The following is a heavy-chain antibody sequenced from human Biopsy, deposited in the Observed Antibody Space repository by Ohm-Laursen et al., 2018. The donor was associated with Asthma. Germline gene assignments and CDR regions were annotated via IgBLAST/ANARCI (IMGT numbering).Heavy chain of an antibody. CDR3: ARGDSSNWSHYYFDY. V-gene: IGHV3-53*01. CDR2: LHSGGTS. J-gene: IGHJ4*02. CDR1: GFTVRSDP. D-gene: IGHD3-22*01. Sequence: LSLTSAAPGFTVRSDPTFWVRQAPGQGLPRVSVLHSGGTSHTADSVRGRFTLSRDFSKNTLHLQMHSLRVEDTAVYYCARGDSSNWSHYYFDYWGQGTLVTVSS.